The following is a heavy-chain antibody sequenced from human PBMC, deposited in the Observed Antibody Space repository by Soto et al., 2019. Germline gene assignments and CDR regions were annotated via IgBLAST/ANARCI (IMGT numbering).Heavy chain of an antibody. CDR2: ISSSSSTI. Sequence: PGGALRLSCAASGFTFSCYSMNWVRPAPGKGLEWVSYISSSSSTIYYADSVKGRFTISRDNAKNSLYLQMNSLRAEDTAVYYCASNYDFWSGYKSFDYWGQGTLVTVSS. CDR1: GFTFSCYS. D-gene: IGHD3-3*01. J-gene: IGHJ4*02. CDR3: ASNYDFWSGYKSFDY. V-gene: IGHV3-48*01.